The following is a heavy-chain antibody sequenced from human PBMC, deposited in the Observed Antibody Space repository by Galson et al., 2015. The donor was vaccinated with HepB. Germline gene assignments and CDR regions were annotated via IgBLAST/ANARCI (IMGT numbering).Heavy chain of an antibody. V-gene: IGHV1-18*04. Sequence: SVKVSCKASGYTFTSYGISWVRQAPGQGLEWMGWISAYSGNTNYAQKLQGRVTMTTDTSTSTAYMELRSLRSDDTAVYYCARDPLRFLEWLSASNWFDPWGQGTLVTVSS. J-gene: IGHJ5*02. CDR2: ISAYSGNT. CDR1: GYTFTSYG. D-gene: IGHD3-3*01. CDR3: ARDPLRFLEWLSASNWFDP.